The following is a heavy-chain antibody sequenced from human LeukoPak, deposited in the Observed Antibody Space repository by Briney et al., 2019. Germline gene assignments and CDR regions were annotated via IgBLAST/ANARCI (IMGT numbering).Heavy chain of an antibody. CDR1: GGSISSGGYS. CDR3: AKLTPAVVVTAITTDAFDI. J-gene: IGHJ3*02. D-gene: IGHD2-21*02. Sequence: PSETLSLTCAVSGGSISSGGYSWSWIRQHPGKGLEWIGYISYSGSTHYNPSLKSRLTMSVHRSKNQFALRLSSVTAADTAVYYCAKLTPAVVVTAITTDAFDIWGQGTMVTVSS. V-gene: IGHV4-31*11. CDR2: ISYSGST.